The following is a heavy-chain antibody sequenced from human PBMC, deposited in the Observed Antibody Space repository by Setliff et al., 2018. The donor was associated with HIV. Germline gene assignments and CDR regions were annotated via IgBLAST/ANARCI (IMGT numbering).Heavy chain of an antibody. D-gene: IGHD6-13*01. CDR1: GGSISSYY. Sequence: SETLSLTCTVSGGSISSYYWSWIRQPPGKGLEWIGYIYYSGTTNYNPSLRSRVAISVDTSKNHFSLKLTSVTAADTAVYYCARRFYGSIAAASDFDCWGQGTLVTVSS. J-gene: IGHJ4*02. V-gene: IGHV4-59*08. CDR3: ARRFYGSIAAASDFDC. CDR2: IYYSGTT.